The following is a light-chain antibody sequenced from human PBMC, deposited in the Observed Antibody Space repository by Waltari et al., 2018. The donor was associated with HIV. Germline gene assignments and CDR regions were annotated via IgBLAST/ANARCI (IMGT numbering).Light chain of an antibody. J-gene: IGLJ3*02. Sequence: QFALTQPASVSGSPGQSITISCTGSSIDIGYYNYVSWYQQHPGKAPKLIIYEVSNLPSGISSRFSCSKSGNTASLTISGLQAEDEADYFCSSLTNSATLSVLFGGGTQLTVL. CDR2: EVS. V-gene: IGLV2-14*01. CDR3: SSLTNSATLSVL. CDR1: SIDIGYYNY.